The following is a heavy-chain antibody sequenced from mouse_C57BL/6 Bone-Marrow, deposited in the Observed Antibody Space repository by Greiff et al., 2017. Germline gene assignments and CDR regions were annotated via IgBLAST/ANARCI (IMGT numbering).Heavy chain of an antibody. CDR3: ARFCGGGYFDV. V-gene: IGHV1-5*01. CDR2: IYPGNSDT. CDR1: GYTFNSYW. J-gene: IGHJ1*03. Sequence: VHVKQSGTVLARPGASVKMSCKTSGYTFNSYWMHWVKQRPGQGLEWIGDIYPGNSDTSYNQKFKGKAKLTAATSASTAYMELSSLTNEDSAVYYCARFCGGGYFDVWGTGTTVTVSS.